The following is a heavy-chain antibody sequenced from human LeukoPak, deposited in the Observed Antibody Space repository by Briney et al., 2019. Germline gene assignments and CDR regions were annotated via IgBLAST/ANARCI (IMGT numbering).Heavy chain of an antibody. J-gene: IGHJ6*02. CDR3: AKNRVRGYYYYGMDV. CDR2: ISYDGSNK. Sequence: GGSLRLSCAASGFTFSSYGMHWVRQAPGKGLEWVAVISYDGSNKYYADSVKGRFTISRGNSKNTLYLQMNSLRAEDTAVYYCAKNRVRGYYYYGMDVWGQGTTVTVSS. V-gene: IGHV3-30*18. CDR1: GFTFSSYG. D-gene: IGHD3-10*01.